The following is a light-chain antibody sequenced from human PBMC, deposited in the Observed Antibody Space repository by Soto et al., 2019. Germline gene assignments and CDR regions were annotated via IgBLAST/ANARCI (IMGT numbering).Light chain of an antibody. Sequence: QLVLTQSPSASASLGASVKLTCTLSSGHSSYAIAWYQQQPEKGPRYLMNLNIDGSHSKGDGIPDRFSGSSSGAERYLTISSLQSEDEADYYCQTWVTGIVVFGGGTKVTVL. CDR1: SGHSSYA. V-gene: IGLV4-69*01. CDR2: LNIDGSH. CDR3: QTWVTGIVV. J-gene: IGLJ2*01.